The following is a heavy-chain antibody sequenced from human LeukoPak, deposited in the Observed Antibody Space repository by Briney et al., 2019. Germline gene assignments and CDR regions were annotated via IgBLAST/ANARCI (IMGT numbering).Heavy chain of an antibody. J-gene: IGHJ6*03. D-gene: IGHD1-26*01. CDR3: AKRLFTGELPPAPAMDV. CDR2: ISSSGSTI. V-gene: IGHV3-48*03. CDR1: GFTFSSYE. Sequence: GGSLRLSCAASGFTFSSYEMNWVRQAPGKGLEWVSYISSSGSTIYYADSVKGRFTISRDNAKNSLYLQMNSLRAEDTAVYYCAKRLFTGELPPAPAMDVWGKGTTVTVSS.